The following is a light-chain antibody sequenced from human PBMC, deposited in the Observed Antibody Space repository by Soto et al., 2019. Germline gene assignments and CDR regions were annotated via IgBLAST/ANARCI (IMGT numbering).Light chain of an antibody. CDR3: QQRSNWPPWT. J-gene: IGKJ1*01. Sequence: EIVLTQSPATLSLSPGERATLSCRASQSVSIYLAWYQQKPGQAPRLLIYDASNRDTSIPAMFIGSGSGKEFTLTISSLEPEDLAVYYCQQRSNWPPWTFGQGTKVEIK. CDR1: QSVSIY. CDR2: DAS. V-gene: IGKV3-11*01.